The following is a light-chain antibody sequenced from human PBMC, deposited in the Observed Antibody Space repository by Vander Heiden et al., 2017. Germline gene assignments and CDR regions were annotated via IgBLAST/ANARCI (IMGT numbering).Light chain of an antibody. V-gene: IGLV3-21*02. Sequence: SYVPTQPPFVSVAQGQTARITGGENNIGSKSVHWYQQKPGQAPVLVVYDDSDRPSGIPEGFSGSNAGNTATLTISRVEAGDEADYYCQVWDSSSDHPHVVFGGGTKLTVL. CDR2: DDS. CDR1: NIGSKS. CDR3: QVWDSSSDHPHVV. J-gene: IGLJ2*01.